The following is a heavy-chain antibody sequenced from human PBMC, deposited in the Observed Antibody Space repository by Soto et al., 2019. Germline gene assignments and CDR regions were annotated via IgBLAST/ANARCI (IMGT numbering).Heavy chain of an antibody. J-gene: IGHJ6*02. CDR1: GYTFTGYY. CDR2: INPNSGGT. CDR3: ELSAVNRDNYYYSYGMDV. D-gene: IGHD3-10*01. Sequence: ASVKVSCKASGYTFTGYYMHWVRQAPGQGLEWMGWINPNSGGTNYAQKFQGRVTMTRDTSISTAYMELSRLRSDDTAVYYCELSAVNRDNYYYSYGMDVWGQGTRVTVSS. V-gene: IGHV1-2*02.